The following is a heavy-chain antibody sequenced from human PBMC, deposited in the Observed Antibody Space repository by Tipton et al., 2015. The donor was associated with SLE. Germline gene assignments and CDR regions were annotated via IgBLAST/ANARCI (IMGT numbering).Heavy chain of an antibody. J-gene: IGHJ4*02. CDR1: GFTVSSSY. V-gene: IGHV3-66*02. D-gene: IGHD3-22*01. CDR3: AREGNYDTSGTFDY. CDR2: ISGSGGST. Sequence: SLRLSCAASGFTVSSSYMSWVRQAPGKGLEWVSSISGSGGSTYYADPVKGRFTISRDNSKNTLYLQMNSLRAEDTALYYCAREGNYDTSGTFDYWGQGTLVTVSS.